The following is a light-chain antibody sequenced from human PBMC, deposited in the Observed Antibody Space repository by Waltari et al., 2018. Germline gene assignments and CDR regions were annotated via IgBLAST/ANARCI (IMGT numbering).Light chain of an antibody. J-gene: IGLJ1*01. CDR3: CSYAGSDHFYV. CDR2: EGT. Sequence: QSALTQPPSASGSPGQSVTISCTGTSSDIGNSDHVSWYQQHPGTAPKLIIHEGTRRPSGVPDRFSGSKSGNTASLTVSGLQAEDEAEYYCCSYAGSDHFYVFGTGTHVTVL. CDR1: SSDIGNSDH. V-gene: IGLV2-8*01.